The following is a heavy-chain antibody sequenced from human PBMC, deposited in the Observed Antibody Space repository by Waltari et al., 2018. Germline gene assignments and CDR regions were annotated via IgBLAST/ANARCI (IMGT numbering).Heavy chain of an antibody. CDR1: GYSISSGYY. CDR3: ARLYVNPSNFDY. J-gene: IGHJ4*02. Sequence: QVQLQESGPGLVKPSETLSPTCAVSGYSISSGYYWGWIRQPPGKGLEWIGSIYHSGSTYYNPSLKSRVTISVDTSKNQFSLKLSSVTAADTAVYYCARLYVNPSNFDYWGQGTLVTVSS. V-gene: IGHV4-38-2*01. CDR2: IYHSGST. D-gene: IGHD3-16*01.